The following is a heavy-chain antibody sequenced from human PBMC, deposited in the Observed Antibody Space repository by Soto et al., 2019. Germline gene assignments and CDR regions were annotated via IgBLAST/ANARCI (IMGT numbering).Heavy chain of an antibody. J-gene: IGHJ3*02. CDR2: ISAGGGNT. Sequence: EVPLLESGGGLLQPGGSLRLSCAASGFTFSSYAMSWVRQAPGKGLEWVSAISAGGGNTYYADSVKGRFTISRDNSKNTLYLQMNSLRAEDTAVYYCAKRDRFGSGSYFNRGDAFNIWGQGTMVTVSS. CDR3: AKRDRFGSGSYFNRGDAFNI. D-gene: IGHD3-10*01. V-gene: IGHV3-23*01. CDR1: GFTFSSYA.